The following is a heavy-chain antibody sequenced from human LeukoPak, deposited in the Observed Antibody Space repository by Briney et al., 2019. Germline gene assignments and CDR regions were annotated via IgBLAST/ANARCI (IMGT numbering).Heavy chain of an antibody. J-gene: IGHJ5*01. CDR2: IYYSGST. V-gene: IGHV4-31*03. CDR1: GGSISSGGYY. CDR3: AREGRYNWIDY. Sequence: PSETLSLTCTVSGGSISSGGYYWSWICQHPGKGLEWIGYIYYSGSTYYNPPLKSRVTISVDTSKNQFSLKLSSVTAADTAVYYCAREGRYNWIDYWGQGTLVTVSS. D-gene: IGHD1-14*01.